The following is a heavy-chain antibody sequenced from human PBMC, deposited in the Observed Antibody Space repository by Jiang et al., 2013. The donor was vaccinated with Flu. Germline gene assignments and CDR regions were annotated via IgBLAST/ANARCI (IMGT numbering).Heavy chain of an antibody. CDR2: IGTAGDT. V-gene: IGHV3-13*01. J-gene: IGHJ5*02. CDR3: ARGGYSYGHNWFDP. D-gene: IGHD5-18*01. CDR1: GFTFSSYD. Sequence: VQLLESGGGLVQPGGSLRLSCAASGFTFSSYDMHWVRQATGKGLEWVSAIGTAGDTYYPGSVKGRFTISRENAKNSLYLQMNSLRAGDTAVYYCARGGYSYGHNWFDPWGQGTLVTVSS.